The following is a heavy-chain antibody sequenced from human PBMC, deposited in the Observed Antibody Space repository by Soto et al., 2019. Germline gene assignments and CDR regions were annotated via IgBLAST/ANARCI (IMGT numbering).Heavy chain of an antibody. Sequence: PGGSLRLSCAASGFTFSSYAMSWVRQAPGKGLEWVSAISGSGGSTYYADSVKGRFTISRDNAKNTLYLQMNSLRAEDTAFYYCAKEGDCSSTSCYEAFDIWGQGTMVTVSS. CDR1: GFTFSSYA. J-gene: IGHJ3*02. D-gene: IGHD2-2*01. V-gene: IGHV3-23*01. CDR2: ISGSGGST. CDR3: AKEGDCSSTSCYEAFDI.